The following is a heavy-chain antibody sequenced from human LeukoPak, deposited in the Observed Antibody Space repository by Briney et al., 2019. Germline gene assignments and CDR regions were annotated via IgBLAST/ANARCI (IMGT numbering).Heavy chain of an antibody. CDR2: ISSSGSFI. CDR3: ARGIGGYDLYFDN. CDR1: GFIFSDYS. Sequence: GGSLRLSCAASGFIFSDYSMNWVRQAPGKGLEWVSSISSSGSFIYYADSVKGRFTISKDNARNSLYLQMNSLRAEDTAVYYCARGIGGYDLYFDNWGQGALVTVSS. D-gene: IGHD5-12*01. V-gene: IGHV3-21*01. J-gene: IGHJ4*02.